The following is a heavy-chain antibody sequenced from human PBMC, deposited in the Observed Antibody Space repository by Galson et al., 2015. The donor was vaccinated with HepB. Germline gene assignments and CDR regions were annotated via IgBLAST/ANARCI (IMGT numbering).Heavy chain of an antibody. CDR2: IRSKAYGGTT. D-gene: IGHD3-3*01. V-gene: IGHV3-49*03. J-gene: IGHJ4*02. Sequence: SLRLSCAASGFTFGDYAMSWFRQAPGKGLEWVGFIRSKAYGGTTEYAASVKGRFTISRDDSKSIAYLQMNSLKTEDTAAYYCTRQITIFGVGREIDYWGQGTLVTVSS. CDR3: TRQITIFGVGREIDY. CDR1: GFTFGDYA.